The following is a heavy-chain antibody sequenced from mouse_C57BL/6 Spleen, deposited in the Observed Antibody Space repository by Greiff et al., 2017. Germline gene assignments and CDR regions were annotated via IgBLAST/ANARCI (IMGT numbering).Heavy chain of an antibody. CDR1: GFSLTSYG. Sequence: QLQLKESGPGLVQPSQSLSITCTVSGFSLTSYGVHWVRQSPGKGLEWLGVIWRGGSTDYNAAFISRLSISKDNSKSQVFFKMNSLQAYDTAIYYCARSPLITHGYFDVWGTGTTVTVSS. J-gene: IGHJ1*03. CDR2: IWRGGST. CDR3: ARSPLITHGYFDV. D-gene: IGHD1-1*01. V-gene: IGHV2-2*01.